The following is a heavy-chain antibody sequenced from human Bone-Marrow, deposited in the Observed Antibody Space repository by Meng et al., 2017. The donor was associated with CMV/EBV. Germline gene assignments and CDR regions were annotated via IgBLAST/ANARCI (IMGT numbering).Heavy chain of an antibody. Sequence: ASVKVSCKASGYTFTDYYMHWVRQAPGQGLEWMGWINPSSGATKYAQKFQGRVTMTRDTSISTAYMDLSRLRSDDTAVYYCARDHFSTGTLGLYYYYGMDVWGQGTTVTVYS. V-gene: IGHV1-2*02. D-gene: IGHD3-3*02. CDR3: ARDHFSTGTLGLYYYYGMDV. J-gene: IGHJ6*02. CDR1: GYTFTDYY. CDR2: INPSSGAT.